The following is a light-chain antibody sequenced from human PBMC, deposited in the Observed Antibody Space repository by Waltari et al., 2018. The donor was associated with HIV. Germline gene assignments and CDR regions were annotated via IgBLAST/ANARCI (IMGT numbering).Light chain of an antibody. CDR1: RSNIGSDF. CDR3: TTWDSSVTAWV. J-gene: IGLJ3*02. Sequence: QSVLTQPPSASGTPGQRVTISCSGSRSNIGSDFVYWYQQLPGTVPKLLIYSNDQRPSGVPDRFSGSKSGTSASLAISGLRSEDEADYYCTTWDSSVTAWVFGGGTKLTVL. V-gene: IGLV1-47*02. CDR2: SND.